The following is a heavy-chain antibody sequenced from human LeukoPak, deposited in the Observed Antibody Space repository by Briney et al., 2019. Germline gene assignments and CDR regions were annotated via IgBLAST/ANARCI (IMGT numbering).Heavy chain of an antibody. V-gene: IGHV3-30-3*01. D-gene: IGHD2-2*02. CDR2: ISYDGSNK. CDR3: AKDLYQEVVTVLLKY. Sequence: GGSLRLSCAASGFTFSSYAMHWVRQAPGKGLEWVAVISYDGSNKYYADSVKGRFTISRDNSKNTLYLQMNSLRAEDTAVYYCAKDLYQEVVTVLLKYWGQGTLVTVSS. J-gene: IGHJ4*02. CDR1: GFTFSSYA.